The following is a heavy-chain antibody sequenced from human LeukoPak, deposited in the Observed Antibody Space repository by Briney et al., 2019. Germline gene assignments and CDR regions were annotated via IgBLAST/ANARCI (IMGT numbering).Heavy chain of an antibody. CDR1: GGSFSGYY. Sequence: SETLSLTCVVYGGSFSGYYWSWIRQPPGKGLEWIGEINHSGSTNYNPSLKSRVTISVDTSKNQFSLKLSSVTAADTAVYYCARGWVGYWGQGTLVTVSS. D-gene: IGHD1-26*01. CDR3: ARGWVGY. V-gene: IGHV4-34*01. J-gene: IGHJ4*02. CDR2: INHSGST.